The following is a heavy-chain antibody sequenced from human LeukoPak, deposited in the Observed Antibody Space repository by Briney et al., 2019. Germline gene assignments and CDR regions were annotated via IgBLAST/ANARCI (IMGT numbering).Heavy chain of an antibody. D-gene: IGHD3-10*01. CDR2: ISTSSSYI. CDR3: ARDPGDGSGSYYYYGVDV. Sequence: GGSLRLSCAASGFTFSGYSMNWVRQAPGKGLEWVSSISTSSSYIYYADSVKGRFTISRDNAKNSLYLQMNSLRAEDTAVYYCARDPGDGSGSYYYYGVDVWGQGTTVTVSS. V-gene: IGHV3-21*01. CDR1: GFTFSGYS. J-gene: IGHJ6*02.